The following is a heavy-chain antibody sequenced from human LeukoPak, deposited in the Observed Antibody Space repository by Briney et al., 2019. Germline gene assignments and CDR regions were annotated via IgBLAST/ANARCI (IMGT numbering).Heavy chain of an antibody. J-gene: IGHJ4*02. Sequence: GASVKVSCKTSGYSFNYYYFHWVRQAPGQGLEWMGWINPNSGRTHYAPKFQGRVTLTTDTSITTAYMERSSLISGDTALYYCARDSSDILSGYYHFWGQGTLVTVSS. CDR1: GYSFNYYY. CDR2: INPNSGRT. V-gene: IGHV1-2*02. CDR3: ARDSSDILSGYYHF. D-gene: IGHD3-9*01.